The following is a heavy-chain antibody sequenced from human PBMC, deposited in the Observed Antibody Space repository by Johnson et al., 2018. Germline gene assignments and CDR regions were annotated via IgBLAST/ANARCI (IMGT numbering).Heavy chain of an antibody. V-gene: IGHV5-51*03. CDR2: IYPGDSDI. D-gene: IGHD6-19*01. J-gene: IGHJ3*02. CDR1: GYTFASYW. CDR3: PRPDGSDWYGHPFVI. Sequence: VQLVQSGTEVKKPGESLKISCRGSGYTFASYWIGWVRQMPGKGLEWMGVIYPGDSDIRSSPSFHGQVTISVDKSTNTASLRWSSLTAADTAIYYWPRPDGSDWYGHPFVIWSAGTTVIVSS.